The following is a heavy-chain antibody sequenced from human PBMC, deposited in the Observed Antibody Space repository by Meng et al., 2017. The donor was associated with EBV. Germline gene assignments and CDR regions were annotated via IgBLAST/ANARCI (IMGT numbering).Heavy chain of an antibody. D-gene: IGHD3-9*01. V-gene: IGHV4-34*01. J-gene: IGHJ4*02. CDR3: ARVSPKRYFDYLAPPDY. Sequence: QVQLQPWGAGLLKPSEXLSLTCAVYGGSVNGYFWSWIRQPPGKGLEWIGELHHSGSTNYNPSLKSRLRISVDTSKNQFSLNLTSVTAADTAVYYCARVSPKRYFDYLAPPDYWGQGTLVTVAS. CDR1: GGSVNGYF. CDR2: LHHSGST.